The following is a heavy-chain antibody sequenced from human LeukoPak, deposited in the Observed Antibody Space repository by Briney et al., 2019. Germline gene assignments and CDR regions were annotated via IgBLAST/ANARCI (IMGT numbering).Heavy chain of an antibody. J-gene: IGHJ4*02. CDR2: IGTKAYGGTT. CDR1: GFTFGDYP. Sequence: GGSLRLSCTASGFTFGDYPMSWFRQAPGKGLEWVGFIGTKAYGGTTEYAASVKGRFTISRDDSKSIAYLQMNSLKTEDTAVYYCTRGVFYFDYWGQGTLVTVSS. V-gene: IGHV3-49*03. CDR3: TRGVFYFDY. D-gene: IGHD3-10*01.